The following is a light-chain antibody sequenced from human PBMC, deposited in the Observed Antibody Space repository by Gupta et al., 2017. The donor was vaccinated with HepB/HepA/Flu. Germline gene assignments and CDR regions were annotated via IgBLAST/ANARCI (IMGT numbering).Light chain of an antibody. V-gene: IGKV1D-12*01. J-gene: IGKJ5*01. CDR1: QVISSW. CDR2: AAS. Sequence: DIHITQSPSSVSASVGDRVTITCRASQVISSWLAWYQQKPGKAPKLLIYAASSLQSGVPSRFSGSGSGTDFTLTISRLQPEDFATYYCQQANSSPNTFGQGTQLEIK. CDR3: QQANSSPNT.